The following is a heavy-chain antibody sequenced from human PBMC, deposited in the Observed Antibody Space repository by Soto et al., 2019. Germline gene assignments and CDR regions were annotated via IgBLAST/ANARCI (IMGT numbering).Heavy chain of an antibody. J-gene: IGHJ4*02. CDR2: ISDSGST. Sequence: PGGSLRLSCAASGFTFNTYAMTWVRQAPGKGLEWVSVISDSGSTNYADSVKGRFTVSRDNSRNTMYLQMNSLRAEDTAVYYCVKIILPIDSSGEYKYGYSWGQGTLVTVSS. D-gene: IGHD3-22*01. V-gene: IGHV3-23*01. CDR3: VKIILPIDSSGEYKYGYS. CDR1: GFTFNTYA.